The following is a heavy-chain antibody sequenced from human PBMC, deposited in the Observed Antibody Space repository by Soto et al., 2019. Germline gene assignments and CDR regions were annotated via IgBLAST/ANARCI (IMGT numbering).Heavy chain of an antibody. V-gene: IGHV3-7*03. CDR1: GFTFSNYW. CDR3: VRFSILVSGRGRGAFFDS. D-gene: IGHD6-19*01. J-gene: IGHJ4*02. CDR2: IKEDGSEK. Sequence: EVQLVESGGGLVQPGGSLRLSCAASGFTFSNYWMSWVRQVPGKGLAWVSNIKEDGSEKYYVESVKGRFTISRDNAKNSVHLQMNSLRDEDTAVYYCVRFSILVSGRGRGAFFDSWGQGTPVTVSS.